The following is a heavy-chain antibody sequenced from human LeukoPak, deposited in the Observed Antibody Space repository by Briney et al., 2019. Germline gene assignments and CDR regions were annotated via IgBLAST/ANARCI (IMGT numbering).Heavy chain of an antibody. Sequence: VASVKVSCKASGYTFTGYYMHWVRQAPGQGLEWMGWINPNSGGTNYAQKFQGRVTMTRDTSISTAYMELSRLRSDDTAVYYCARYCSGGSCYEFDYWGQGTLVTVSS. V-gene: IGHV1-2*02. D-gene: IGHD2-15*01. CDR3: ARYCSGGSCYEFDY. CDR2: INPNSGGT. CDR1: GYTFTGYY. J-gene: IGHJ4*02.